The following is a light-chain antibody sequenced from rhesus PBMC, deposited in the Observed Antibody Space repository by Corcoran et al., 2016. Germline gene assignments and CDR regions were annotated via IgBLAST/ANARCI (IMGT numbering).Light chain of an antibody. Sequence: DIQMTQSPSSLFASVGARVTITCRASQTISGYLAWYQQKPGKVPKLLIYAASSLESGVPSRFSGSGSGTDFTLTFSSLPPEDFGTCCYQQHNSHPWTFGQGTKVEIK. V-gene: IGKV1S5*01. CDR3: QQHNSHPWT. CDR2: AAS. CDR1: QTISGY. J-gene: IGKJ1*01.